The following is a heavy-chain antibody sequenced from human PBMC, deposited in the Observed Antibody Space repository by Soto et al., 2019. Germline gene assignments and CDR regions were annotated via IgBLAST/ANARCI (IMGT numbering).Heavy chain of an antibody. V-gene: IGHV3-30-3*01. CDR3: ARDPIHPVWRDYFDY. J-gene: IGHJ4*02. CDR1: GFTFCSYA. D-gene: IGHD3-3*01. CDR2: ISYDGSNK. Sequence: PGWSLRLSCAASGFTFCSYAVHWVRQAPGKGLEWVAVISYDGSNKYYADSVKGRFTISRDNSKNTLYLQMNSLRAEDTAVYYCARDPIHPVWRDYFDYWGQGTLVTVSS.